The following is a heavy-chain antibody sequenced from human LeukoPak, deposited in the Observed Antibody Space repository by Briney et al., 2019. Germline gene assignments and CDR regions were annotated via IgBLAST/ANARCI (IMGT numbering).Heavy chain of an antibody. J-gene: IGHJ4*02. CDR2: ISGSGGST. Sequence: GSLRLSCAASGFTFSDYYMSWVRQAPGKGLEWVSGISGSGGSTYYADSVKGRFTISRDNSKNTLYLYMSSLRAEDTAVYYCAKVRYSSGWAFDYWGQGTLVTVSS. CDR3: AKVRYSSGWAFDY. CDR1: GFTFSDYY. V-gene: IGHV3-23*01. D-gene: IGHD6-19*01.